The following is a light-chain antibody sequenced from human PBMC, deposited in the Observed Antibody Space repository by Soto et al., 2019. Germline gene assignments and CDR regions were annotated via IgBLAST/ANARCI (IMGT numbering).Light chain of an antibody. CDR3: AAWDDSLSVVV. V-gene: IGLV1-47*01. CDR1: SSNIGSNY. Sequence: QSVLTQPPSASGTPGQRVTISCSGSSSNIGSNYVYWYQQLPGTAPKLLIYRNNQRPSGVPDRFSGSKSGTSASLAISGLRSEYEADYYCAAWDDSLSVVVFGGGTQLTVL. J-gene: IGLJ2*01. CDR2: RNN.